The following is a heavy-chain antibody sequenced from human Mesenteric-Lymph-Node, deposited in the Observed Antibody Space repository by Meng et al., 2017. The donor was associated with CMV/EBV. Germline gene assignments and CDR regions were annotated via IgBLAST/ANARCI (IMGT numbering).Heavy chain of an antibody. CDR1: GFTFSSYA. CDR2: ISGNGGNT. D-gene: IGHD1-26*01. V-gene: IGHV3-23*01. CDR3: AKSPKWELPFDY. Sequence: GGSLRLSCAASGFTFSSYAMSWVRQAPGKGLEWVSAISGNGGNTYYVDSEKGRFTISRDNSKNTLFLQINSLRAEDTAVYYCAKSPKWELPFDYWGQGTLVTVSS. J-gene: IGHJ4*02.